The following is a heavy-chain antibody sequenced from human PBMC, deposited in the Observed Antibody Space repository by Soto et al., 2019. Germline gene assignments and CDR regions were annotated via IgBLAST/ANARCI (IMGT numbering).Heavy chain of an antibody. Sequence: SETLSLTCAVYGGSFSGYYWSWIRQPPGKGLEWIGEINHSGSTNYNPSLKSRVTISVDTSKNQFSLKLSSVTAADTAVYYCARPGYSSVLSFDYWGQGTLVTVSS. V-gene: IGHV4-34*01. D-gene: IGHD6-19*01. CDR3: ARPGYSSVLSFDY. CDR2: INHSGST. CDR1: GGSFSGYY. J-gene: IGHJ4*02.